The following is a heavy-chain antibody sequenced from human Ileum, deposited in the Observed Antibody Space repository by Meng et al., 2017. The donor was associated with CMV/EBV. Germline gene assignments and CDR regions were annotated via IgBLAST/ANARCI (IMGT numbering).Heavy chain of an antibody. CDR2: IYHSGST. V-gene: IGHV4-4*02. J-gene: IGHJ4*02. CDR1: GASISSSNW. CDR3: AKNSGYIDY. Sequence: LTCAVSGASISSSNWWSWVRQPPGKGLEWIGEIYHSGSTNYNPSLKSRVTISVDKSKNQFSLRLNSVTAADTAVYYCAKNSGYIDYWGQGTLVTVSS. D-gene: IGHD3-22*01.